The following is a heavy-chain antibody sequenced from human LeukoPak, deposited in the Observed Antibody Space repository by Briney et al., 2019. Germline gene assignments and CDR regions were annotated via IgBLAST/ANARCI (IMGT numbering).Heavy chain of an antibody. D-gene: IGHD1-26*01. V-gene: IGHV4-59*01. CDR3: ARYIVSYPHDAFDI. Sequence: SETLSLTCTVSGGSISSYYWSWLRQPPGKGLEWIGHIYYSGSTSYNPSLKSRVTISVDTSKKQFSLKLSSVTAADTAFYYCARYIVSYPHDAFDIWGQGTMVTVSS. CDR1: GGSISSYY. CDR2: IYYSGST. J-gene: IGHJ3*02.